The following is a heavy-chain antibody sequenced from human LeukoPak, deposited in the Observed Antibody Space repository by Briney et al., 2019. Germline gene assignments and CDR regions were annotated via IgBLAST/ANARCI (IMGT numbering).Heavy chain of an antibody. Sequence: PGGSLRLSCAASGFTFDDYAMHWVRQAPGKGLEWVSLISWDGGSTYYADSVKGRFTISRDNSKNTLYLQMNSLRAEDTAVYYCAKGAPDRYYFDYWGQGTLVTVSS. D-gene: IGHD3-22*01. CDR2: ISWDGGST. CDR3: AKGAPDRYYFDY. V-gene: IGHV3-43D*04. CDR1: GFTFDDYA. J-gene: IGHJ4*02.